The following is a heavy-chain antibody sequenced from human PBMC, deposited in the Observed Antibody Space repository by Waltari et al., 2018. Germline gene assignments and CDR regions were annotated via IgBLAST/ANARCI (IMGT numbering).Heavy chain of an antibody. CDR2: INHSGST. Sequence: QVQLQQWGAGLLKPSETLSLTCAVYGGSFRGYYWRWIRQPPGKGLEWIGEINHSGSTNYNPSLKSRVTISVDTSKNQFSLKLSSVTAADTAVYYCARAIRRGSYYPGWFDPWGQGTLVTVSS. V-gene: IGHV4-34*01. CDR3: ARAIRRGSYYPGWFDP. J-gene: IGHJ5*02. CDR1: GGSFRGYY. D-gene: IGHD1-26*01.